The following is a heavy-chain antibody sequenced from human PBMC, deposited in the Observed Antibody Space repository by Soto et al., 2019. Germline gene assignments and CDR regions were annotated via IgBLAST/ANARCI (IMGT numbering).Heavy chain of an antibody. CDR1: GGTFNTYS. J-gene: IGHJ6*02. D-gene: IGHD2-2*02. CDR2: IIPFFGTS. CDR3: ARRRHCNSTICYTPLVGYYAMDV. V-gene: IGHV1-69*01. Sequence: QVQLEQSGAEVKNPGSSVKVSCKASGGTFNTYSISWVRQAPGQGLEWMGGIIPFFGTSNYAQKFQGRVRITADASTSTAYMELRSLRAEDTAVYYCARRRHCNSTICYTPLVGYYAMDVWGQGTTVTVPS.